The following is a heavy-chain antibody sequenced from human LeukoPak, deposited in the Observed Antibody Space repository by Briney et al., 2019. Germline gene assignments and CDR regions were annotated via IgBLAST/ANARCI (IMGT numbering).Heavy chain of an antibody. CDR2: ISGSGGIT. J-gene: IGHJ4*02. D-gene: IGHD2/OR15-2a*01. V-gene: IGHV3-23*01. Sequence: GGSLRLSCAASGFTFSNYAMRWVRQAPGKGLEWVSTISGSGGITDCADSVKGRLTISRDNSKNTVYLQMDSLRGEDTAIYYCAKAQGTTYFFDYWGQGALVTVSS. CDR3: AKAQGTTYFFDY. CDR1: GFTFSNYA.